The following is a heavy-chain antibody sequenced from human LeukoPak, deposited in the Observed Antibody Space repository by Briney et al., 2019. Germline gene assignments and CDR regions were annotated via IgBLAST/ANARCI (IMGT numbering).Heavy chain of an antibody. J-gene: IGHJ4*02. V-gene: IGHV4-34*01. D-gene: IGHD2-2*01. Sequence: SETLSLTCTVSGGSISNHYWSWIRQPPGKGLEWIGEINHSGSTNYNPSLKSRVTISVDTSKNQFSLKLSSVTAADTAEYYCSSGEYQGIFDYWGQGTLVTVSS. CDR1: GGSISNHY. CDR3: SSGEYQGIFDY. CDR2: INHSGST.